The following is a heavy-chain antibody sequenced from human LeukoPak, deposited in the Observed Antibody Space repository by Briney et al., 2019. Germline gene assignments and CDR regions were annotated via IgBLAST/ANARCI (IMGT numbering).Heavy chain of an antibody. J-gene: IGHJ3*02. Sequence: PSETLSLTCTVSGGSLRSYYWTWIRQPPGKGLEWIAYIYYSGSADYNPSLKSRVTISVDTSKNQFSLKLSSVTAADTAVYYCARVADDAFDIWGQGTMVTVSS. CDR3: ARVADDAFDI. CDR1: GGSLRSYY. CDR2: IYYSGSA. V-gene: IGHV4-59*01.